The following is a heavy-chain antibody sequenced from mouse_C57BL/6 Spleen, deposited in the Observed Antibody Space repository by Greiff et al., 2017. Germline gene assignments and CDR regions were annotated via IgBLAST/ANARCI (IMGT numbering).Heavy chain of an antibody. CDR1: GYTFTSSW. J-gene: IGHJ1*03. CDR2: IYPSDSET. D-gene: IGHD2-3*01. V-gene: IGHV1-61*01. Sequence: QVQLQQPGAELVRPGSSVKLSCKASGYTFTSSWMDWVKQRPGQGLEWIGNIYPSDSETHYNQKFKDKATLTVDKSSSTAYMQLSSLTSEDSAVYYCARRDGYSYWYFDVWGTGTTVTVSS. CDR3: ARRDGYSYWYFDV.